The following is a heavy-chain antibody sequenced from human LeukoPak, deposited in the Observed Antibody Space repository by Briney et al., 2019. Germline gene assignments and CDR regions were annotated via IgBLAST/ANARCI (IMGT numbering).Heavy chain of an antibody. J-gene: IGHJ4*02. CDR3: ARSSYFSMVRGGVLCGFDY. CDR1: GDSNRSFF. Sequence: SETLSLTCTVSGDSNRSFFWSWMPQPPGEGLEWIAYIHSRGSTTNYNPSLKSRITISVDTSKNQLSLNLSSVTAADTAVFYCARSSYFSMVRGGVLCGFDYWGQGTLVTVPS. V-gene: IGHV4-4*09. D-gene: IGHD3-10*01. CDR2: IHSRGST.